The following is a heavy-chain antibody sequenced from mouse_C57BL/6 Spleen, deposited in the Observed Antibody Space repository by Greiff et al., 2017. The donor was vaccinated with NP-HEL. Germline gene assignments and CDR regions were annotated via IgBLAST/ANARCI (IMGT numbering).Heavy chain of an antibody. D-gene: IGHD2-5*01. CDR3: ARPYSNYEGFAY. CDR2: IDPSDSYT. CDR1: GYTFTSYW. V-gene: IGHV1-59*01. Sequence: QVQLKQPGAELVRPGTSVKLSCKASGYTFTSYWMHWVKQRPGQGLEWIGVIDPSDSYTNYNQKFKGKATLTVDTSSSTAYMQLSSLTSEDSAVYYCARPYSNYEGFAYWGQGTLVTVSA. J-gene: IGHJ3*01.